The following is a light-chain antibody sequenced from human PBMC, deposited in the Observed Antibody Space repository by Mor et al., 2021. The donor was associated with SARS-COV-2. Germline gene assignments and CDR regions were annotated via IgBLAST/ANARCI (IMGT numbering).Light chain of an antibody. Sequence: QTILYNSHNKNHLAWYQQKPGQPPKLLISWASTREFGVPDRFSGSGSGTDFTLTISSLQAEDVAVYYCQQYYSSPQTFG. J-gene: IGKJ1*01. V-gene: IGKV4-1*01. CDR1: QTILYNSHNKNH. CDR2: WAS. CDR3: QQYYSSPQT.